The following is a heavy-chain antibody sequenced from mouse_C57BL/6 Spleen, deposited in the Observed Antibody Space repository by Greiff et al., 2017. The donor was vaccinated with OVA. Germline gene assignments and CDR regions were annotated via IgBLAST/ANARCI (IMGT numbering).Heavy chain of an antibody. J-gene: IGHJ2*01. D-gene: IGHD3-2*02. CDR2: IDPSDSYT. V-gene: IGHV1-50*01. CDR1: GYTFTSYW. CDR3: ARGDSSGHYFDY. Sequence: VKLQQPGAELVKPGASVKLSCKASGYTFTSYWMQWVKQRPGQGLEWIGEIDPSDSYTNYNQKFKGKATLTVDTSSSTAYMQLSSLTSEDSAVYYCARGDSSGHYFDYWGQGTTLTVSS.